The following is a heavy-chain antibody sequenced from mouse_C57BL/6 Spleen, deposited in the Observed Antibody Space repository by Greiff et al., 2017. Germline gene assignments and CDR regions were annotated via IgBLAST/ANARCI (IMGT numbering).Heavy chain of an antibody. CDR3: ARRNSNYDFDY. D-gene: IGHD2-5*01. Sequence: QVQLQQPGAELVKPGASVKMSCKASGYTFTSYWITWVKQRPGQGLEWIGDIYPNSGSTNYNEKFKSKAALTVDKSSSTAYMQLSSLTSEDSAVYYCARRNSNYDFDYWGQGTTLTVSS. CDR1: GYTFTSYW. CDR2: IYPNSGST. J-gene: IGHJ2*01. V-gene: IGHV1-55*01.